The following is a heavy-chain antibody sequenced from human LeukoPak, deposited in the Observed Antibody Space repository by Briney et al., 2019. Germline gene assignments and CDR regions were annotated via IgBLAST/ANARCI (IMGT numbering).Heavy chain of an antibody. CDR3: AIDAGDGYSYSY. J-gene: IGHJ4*02. Sequence: GGSLRLSCAASGFTFSSYWMHWVRQAPGKGLVWVSRINTDGSSTSYADSVKGRFTISRDNAKNTLYLQMNSLRAEDTAVYHCAIDAGDGYSYSYWGQGTLVTVSS. V-gene: IGHV3-74*01. CDR2: INTDGSST. CDR1: GFTFSSYW. D-gene: IGHD5-24*01.